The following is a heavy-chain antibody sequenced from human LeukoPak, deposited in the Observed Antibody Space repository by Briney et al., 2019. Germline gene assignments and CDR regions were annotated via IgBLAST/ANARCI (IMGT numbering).Heavy chain of an antibody. Sequence: PGGSLRLSCAASGFTFSSYAMHWVRQAPGKGLEWVAVISYDGSNKYYADSVKGRFTISRDNSKNTLYLQMNSLRAEDTAVYYCARGPHYHSRLGAFDIWGQGTMVTVSS. D-gene: IGHD1-14*01. CDR1: GFTFSSYA. CDR2: ISYDGSNK. J-gene: IGHJ3*02. V-gene: IGHV3-30*01. CDR3: ARGPHYHSRLGAFDI.